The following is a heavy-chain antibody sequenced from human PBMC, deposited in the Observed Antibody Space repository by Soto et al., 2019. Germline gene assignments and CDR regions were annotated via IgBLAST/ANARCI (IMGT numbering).Heavy chain of an antibody. J-gene: IGHJ4*02. D-gene: IGHD5-18*01. CDR2: VNHSGST. CDR3: ARSYGRNFDY. V-gene: IGHV4-34*01. Sequence: PSETLSLTCAVYGGSFSGYYWSWIRQPPGKGLEWIGEVNHSGSTNYNPSLKSRVTISVDTSKNQFSLKLSSVTAADTAVYYCARSYGRNFDYWGQGTLVTVSS. CDR1: GGSFSGYY.